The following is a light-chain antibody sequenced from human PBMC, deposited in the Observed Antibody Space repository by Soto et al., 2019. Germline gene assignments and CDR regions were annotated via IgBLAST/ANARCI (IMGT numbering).Light chain of an antibody. Sequence: DLQMTQSPSTLSASVGDRVTITCRASQSISTWLAWYQQKPGKAPNLLIYKASSLESGVPSRFSGSGSGTDFTLTINTLQPDDFATYYCQQYSSDSRTFGQGTKVEIK. CDR1: QSISTW. CDR3: QQYSSDSRT. J-gene: IGKJ1*01. CDR2: KAS. V-gene: IGKV1-5*03.